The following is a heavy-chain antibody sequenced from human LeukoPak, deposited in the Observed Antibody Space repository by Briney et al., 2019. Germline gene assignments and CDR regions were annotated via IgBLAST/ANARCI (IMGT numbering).Heavy chain of an antibody. CDR1: GYTFTGYY. D-gene: IGHD3-10*01. CDR2: INPNSGGT. Sequence: ASVKVSCQASGYTFTGYYMHWVRQAPGQGLEWMGWINPNSGGTNYAQKFQGRVTMTRDTSISTAYMELSRLRSDDTAVYYCARGRGRKPPNRSSVRGSEIDYWGQGTLVTVSS. V-gene: IGHV1-2*02. CDR3: ARGRGRKPPNRSSVRGSEIDY. J-gene: IGHJ4*02.